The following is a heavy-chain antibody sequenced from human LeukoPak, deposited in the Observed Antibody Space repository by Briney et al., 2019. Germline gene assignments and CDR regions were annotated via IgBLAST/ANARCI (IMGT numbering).Heavy chain of an antibody. V-gene: IGHV3-30*02. D-gene: IGHD3-10*01. CDR2: IRYDGGNK. CDR3: ARDPYGSGPGRAFDI. CDR1: AFTFSSYG. J-gene: IGHJ3*02. Sequence: GGSLRLSCAASAFTFSSYGMHWVRQAPGKGLEWVAFIRYDGGNKYYADSVKGRFTISRDNSKNTLYLQMNSLRAEDTAVYYCARDPYGSGPGRAFDIWGQGTMVTVSS.